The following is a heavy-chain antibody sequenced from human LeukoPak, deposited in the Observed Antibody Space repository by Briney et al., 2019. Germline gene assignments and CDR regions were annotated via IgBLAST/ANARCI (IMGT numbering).Heavy chain of an antibody. J-gene: IGHJ6*03. Sequence: GESLKISCKSSGQSFTGYWIGWVRQMPGKGLEWMGIIYPGDSDTRYSPSFQGQVTISADRSISTAYLQWSSLKASDTAMYYCARHPSRGYYYYMDVWGKGTTVTVSS. CDR2: IYPGDSDT. CDR3: ARHPSRGYYYYMDV. V-gene: IGHV5-51*01. CDR1: GQSFTGYW. D-gene: IGHD6-13*01.